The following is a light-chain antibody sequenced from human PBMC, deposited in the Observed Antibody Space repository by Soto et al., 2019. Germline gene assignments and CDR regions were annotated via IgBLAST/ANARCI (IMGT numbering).Light chain of an antibody. CDR1: SSDIGAYSY. V-gene: IGLV2-14*01. CDR2: GVS. CDR3: SSYTIRSTVI. Sequence: QSVLTQPASVSGSPGQSITISCTGTSSDIGAYSYVSWYQQHPGKAPKLMIDGVSNRPSGVSNRFSGSKSDNTASLTISGLQAEDEADYYCSSYTIRSTVIFGGGTKLTVL. J-gene: IGLJ2*01.